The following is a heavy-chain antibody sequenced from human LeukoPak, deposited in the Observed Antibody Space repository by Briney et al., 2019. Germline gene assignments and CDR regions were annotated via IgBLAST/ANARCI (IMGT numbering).Heavy chain of an antibody. Sequence: SETLSLTCTVSGYSISSGYYWGWIRQPPGKGLEWIGLTYHGGSTYYNPSLKSRLTISVDTSKNQFSLKLSSVTAADTAVYYCASLEYSSSSSYYWGQGTLVTVSS. CDR3: ASLEYSSSSSYY. CDR2: TYHGGST. D-gene: IGHD6-6*01. J-gene: IGHJ4*02. V-gene: IGHV4-38-2*02. CDR1: GYSISSGYY.